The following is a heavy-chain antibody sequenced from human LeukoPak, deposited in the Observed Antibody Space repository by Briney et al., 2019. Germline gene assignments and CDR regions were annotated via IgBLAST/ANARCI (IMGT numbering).Heavy chain of an antibody. CDR1: GFTFSSYS. Sequence: GGSLRLSCAASGFTFSSYSMNWVRQAPGKGLEWVSYISSSNSTIYYADSVKGRFTISRDNAKNSLYLQMNSLRAEDTAVYYCARGPVTRFDYWGQGTLVTVSS. D-gene: IGHD1-1*01. V-gene: IGHV3-48*04. J-gene: IGHJ4*02. CDR3: ARGPVTRFDY. CDR2: ISSSNSTI.